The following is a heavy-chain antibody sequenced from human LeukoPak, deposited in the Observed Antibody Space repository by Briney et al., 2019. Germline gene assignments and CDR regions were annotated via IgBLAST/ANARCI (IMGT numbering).Heavy chain of an antibody. CDR2: IYQSGSGSS. J-gene: IGHJ4*02. Sequence: SETLSLTCSVSGGSIISSNYYWGWIRQPPGKGLEWIGSIYQSGSGSSYYNPSLRSRVTISGDTSKNQFFLRLSSVTAADTAVYYCASTLRFLPYRRFDYWGLGTLVTVPS. CDR3: ASTLRFLPYRRFDY. V-gene: IGHV4-39*01. D-gene: IGHD3-3*01. CDR1: GGSIISSNYY.